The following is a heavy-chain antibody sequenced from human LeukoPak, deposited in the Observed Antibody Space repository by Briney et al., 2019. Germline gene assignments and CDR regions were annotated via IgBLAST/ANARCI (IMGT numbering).Heavy chain of an antibody. D-gene: IGHD2-15*01. CDR3: ARIGYCSGGSCYFDYYYMDV. CDR2: IYHSGST. J-gene: IGHJ6*03. V-gene: IGHV4-38-2*02. Sequence: PSETLSLTCSVSGYSISNGYYWGWIRQPPGKGLEWIGSIYHSGSTYYNPSLKSRVTISVDTSKNQFSLKLSSVTAADTAVYYCARIGYCSGGSCYFDYYYMDVWGKGTTVTVSS. CDR1: GYSISNGYY.